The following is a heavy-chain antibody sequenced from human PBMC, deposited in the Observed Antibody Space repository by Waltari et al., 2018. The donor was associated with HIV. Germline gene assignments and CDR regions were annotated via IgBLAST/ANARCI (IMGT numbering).Heavy chain of an antibody. CDR3: ARDFWGGYYYGMDV. Sequence: EVQLVESGGGLVKPGGSLRPSCEASGFTFRSSSMNWVRQAPGKGLEWVSFISSSSSYIYYADSVKGRFTISRDNAKNSLYLQMNSLRAEDTAVYYCARDFWGGYYYGMDVWGQGTTVTVSS. CDR2: ISSSSSYI. D-gene: IGHD3-16*01. V-gene: IGHV3-21*01. J-gene: IGHJ6*02. CDR1: GFTFRSSS.